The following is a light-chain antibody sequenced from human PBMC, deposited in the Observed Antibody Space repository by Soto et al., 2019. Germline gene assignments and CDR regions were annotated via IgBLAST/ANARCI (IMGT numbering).Light chain of an antibody. V-gene: IGKV1-5*01. Sequence: DIQMTQSPSTLSASVGDRVTITCRASQSISGWLAWYQQKPGKAPKLLIYDVSSLGSGVPSRFAGSGSGTKFTLTISSLQPDDFETYYCQQYNDSPFTFGPGTKVDIK. J-gene: IGKJ3*01. CDR1: QSISGW. CDR2: DVS. CDR3: QQYNDSPFT.